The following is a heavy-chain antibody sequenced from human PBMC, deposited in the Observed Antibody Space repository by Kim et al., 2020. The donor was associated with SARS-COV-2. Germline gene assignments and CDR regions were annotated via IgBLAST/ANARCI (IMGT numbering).Heavy chain of an antibody. CDR3: AKEQVKTRISRYPNWFDP. D-gene: IGHD2-2*01. CDR1: GFTFSSYG. Sequence: GGSLRLSCAASGFTFSSYGMHWVRQAPGKGLEWVAVISYDGSNKYYADSVKGRFTISRDNSKNTLYLQMNSLRAEDTAVYYCAKEQVKTRISRYPNWFDPWGQGTLVSVS. J-gene: IGHJ5*02. V-gene: IGHV3-30*18. CDR2: ISYDGSNK.